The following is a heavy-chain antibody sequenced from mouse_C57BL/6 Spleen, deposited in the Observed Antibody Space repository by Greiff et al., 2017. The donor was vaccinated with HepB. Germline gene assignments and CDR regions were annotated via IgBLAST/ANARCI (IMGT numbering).Heavy chain of an antibody. Sequence: VQLQQSGAELVRPGASVTLSCKASGYTFTDYEMHWVKQTPVHGLEWIGAIDPETGGTAYNQKFKGKAILTADKSSSTAYMELRSLTSEDSAVHYCTIPLSGAYWGQGTLVTVSA. CDR1: GYTFTDYE. V-gene: IGHV1-15*01. CDR3: TIPLSGAY. J-gene: IGHJ3*01. CDR2: IDPETGGT.